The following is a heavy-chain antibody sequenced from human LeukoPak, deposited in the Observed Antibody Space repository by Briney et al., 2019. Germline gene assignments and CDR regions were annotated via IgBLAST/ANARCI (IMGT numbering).Heavy chain of an antibody. D-gene: IGHD1-26*01. CDR2: ISASGTST. J-gene: IGHJ4*02. Sequence: PSETLSLTCAVSGGSFSGYYWSWVRQAPGKGLEWVSTISASGTSTYYADSVKGRFTISRDNSKNTLYLQMNSLRAEDTAVYYCAKRVLWSGSVDYWGQGTLVTVSS. CDR1: GGSFSGYY. V-gene: IGHV3-23*01. CDR3: AKRVLWSGSVDY.